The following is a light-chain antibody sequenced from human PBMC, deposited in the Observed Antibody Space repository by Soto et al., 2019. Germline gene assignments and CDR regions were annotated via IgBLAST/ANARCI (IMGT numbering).Light chain of an antibody. CDR2: DAS. CDR1: QTVRNNY. Sequence: EFVLTQSPGTLSLSPVERATLSCRASQTVRNNYLAWYQQKPGQAPRLLIYDASSRATGIPDRFSGGGSGTDFTLTISRLEPEDFAVYYCQLSQQRSSWPPIAFGQGTRRAIK. V-gene: IGKV3-20*01. J-gene: IGKJ5*01. CDR3: QLSQQRSSWPPIA.